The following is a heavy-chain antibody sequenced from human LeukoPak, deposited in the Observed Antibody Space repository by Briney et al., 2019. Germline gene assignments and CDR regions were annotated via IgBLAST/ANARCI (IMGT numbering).Heavy chain of an antibody. CDR2: IYTSGST. CDR1: GGSISSGSYY. V-gene: IGHV4-61*02. Sequence: TLSLTCTVSGGSISSGSYYWSWIRQPAGKGLEWIGRIYTSGSTNYNPSLKSRVTISVDTSKNQFSLKLSSVTAADTAVYYCARDSGYSGYDFDYWGQGTLVTVSS. CDR3: ARDSGYSGYDFDY. J-gene: IGHJ4*02. D-gene: IGHD5-12*01.